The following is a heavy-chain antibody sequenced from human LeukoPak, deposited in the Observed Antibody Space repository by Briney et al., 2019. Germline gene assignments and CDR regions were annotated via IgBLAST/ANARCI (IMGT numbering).Heavy chain of an antibody. V-gene: IGHV3-23*01. CDR2: ISGSGGST. Sequence: GGSLRLSCAASGFTFSSYAMSWVRQAPGKGLGWVSAISGSGGSTYYADSVKGRFTISRDNSKNTLYLQMNSLRAEDTAVYYCAKDVKAQQWLIDYWGQGTLVTVSS. CDR3: AKDVKAQQWLIDY. D-gene: IGHD6-19*01. CDR1: GFTFSSYA. J-gene: IGHJ4*02.